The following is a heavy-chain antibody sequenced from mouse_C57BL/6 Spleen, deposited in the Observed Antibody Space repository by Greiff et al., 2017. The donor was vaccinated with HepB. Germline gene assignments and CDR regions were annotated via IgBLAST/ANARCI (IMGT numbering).Heavy chain of an antibody. CDR2: IYPGDGYT. D-gene: IGHD4-1*01. J-gene: IGHJ2*01. CDR3: ARTAPNWDGGGFDF. V-gene: IGHV1-82*01. CDR1: GYAFSSSW. Sequence: VQLQQSGPELVKPGASVKISCKASGYAFSSSWMNWVKQRPGKGLEWIGRIYPGDGYTNYNGKFKGKATLTADKSSSTAYMQLSSLTSEDSAVYFCARTAPNWDGGGFDFWGQGTTLTVSS.